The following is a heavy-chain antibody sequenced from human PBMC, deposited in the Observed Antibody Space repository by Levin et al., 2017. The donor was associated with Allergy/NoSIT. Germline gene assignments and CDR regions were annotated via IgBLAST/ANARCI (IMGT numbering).Heavy chain of an antibody. CDR2: IYYSGST. V-gene: IGHV4-59*01. J-gene: IGHJ4*02. CDR1: GGSISSYY. Sequence: PSETLSLTCTVSGGSISSYYWSWIRQPPGKGLEWIGYIYYSGSTNYNPSLKSRVTISVDTSKNQFSLKLSSVTAADTAVYYCAGSTAMVFRYFDYWGQGTLVTVSS. D-gene: IGHD5-18*01. CDR3: AGSTAMVFRYFDY.